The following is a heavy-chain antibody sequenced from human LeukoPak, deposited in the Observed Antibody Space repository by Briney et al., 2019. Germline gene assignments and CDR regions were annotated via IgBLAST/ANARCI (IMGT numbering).Heavy chain of an antibody. J-gene: IGHJ5*02. D-gene: IGHD2-21*02. CDR3: AREEAYCAGDCSPA. Sequence: GGSLRLSCAASGFTFSDYYMSWIRQAPGEGLEWVSYISSSGSTIYYADSVKGRFTISRDNAKNSLYLQMNNLRAEDTAVYYCAREEAYCAGDCSPAWGQGTLVTVSP. V-gene: IGHV3-11*04. CDR2: ISSSGSTI. CDR1: GFTFSDYY.